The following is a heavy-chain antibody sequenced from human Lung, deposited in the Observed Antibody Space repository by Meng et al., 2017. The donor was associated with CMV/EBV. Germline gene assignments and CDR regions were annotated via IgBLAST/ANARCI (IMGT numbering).Heavy chain of an antibody. CDR3: ARDVGYCSDGSCSDY. CDR2: IHNSGST. Sequence: SETXSLXXSVSGGSVISGSYYWSWIRQSPGKGLQWIGYIHNSGSTKYNPSLKSRVTISVDTPKNQFSLRLRFVTAADTAVYYCARDVGYCSDGSCSDYWGQGXLVXVSS. D-gene: IGHD2-15*01. J-gene: IGHJ4*02. V-gene: IGHV4-61*01. CDR1: GGSVISGSYY.